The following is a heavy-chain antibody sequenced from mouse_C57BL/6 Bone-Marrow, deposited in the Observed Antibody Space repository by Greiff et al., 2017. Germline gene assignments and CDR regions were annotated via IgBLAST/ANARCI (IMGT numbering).Heavy chain of an antibody. CDR3: ARSPGSYWYFDV. D-gene: IGHD1-1*01. J-gene: IGHJ1*03. CDR2: IHPNSGST. V-gene: IGHV1-64*01. CDR1: GYTFTSYW. Sequence: QVQLQQPGAELVKPGASVKLSCKASGYTFTSYWMHWVKQRPGQGLEWIGMIHPNSGSTNYNEKFKSKATLTVDKSSSTAYMQLSSLTSEDSAGYYCARSPGSYWYFDVWGTGTTVTVSS.